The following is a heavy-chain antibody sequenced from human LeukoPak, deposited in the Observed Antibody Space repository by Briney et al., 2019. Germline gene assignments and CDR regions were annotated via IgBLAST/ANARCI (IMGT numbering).Heavy chain of an antibody. Sequence: SVNVSCKASGGTFSSYTISWVRQAPGQGLEWMGRIIPILGIANYAQKFQGRVTITADKSTSTAYMELSRLRSEDTAVYYCASAPRTYCTNGVCPYYFDYWGQGTLVTVSS. D-gene: IGHD2-8*01. CDR3: ASAPRTYCTNGVCPYYFDY. J-gene: IGHJ4*02. CDR2: IIPILGIA. CDR1: GGTFSSYT. V-gene: IGHV1-69*02.